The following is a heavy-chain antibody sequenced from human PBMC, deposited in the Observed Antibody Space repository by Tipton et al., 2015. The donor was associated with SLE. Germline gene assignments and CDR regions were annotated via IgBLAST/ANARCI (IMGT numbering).Heavy chain of an antibody. CDR3: TRDRGDPAALEF. J-gene: IGHJ4*02. CDR2: IYYNGDT. Sequence: TLSLTCTVSGGSIRSYYWTWIRQSAGEGLEWVGRIYYNGDTDYNPSLKGRVTMSVDTSKNQFSLNLSSVTAASTAVYYCTRDRGDPAALEFWGQGTLVTVSS. V-gene: IGHV4-4*07. CDR1: GGSIRSYY. D-gene: IGHD3-10*01.